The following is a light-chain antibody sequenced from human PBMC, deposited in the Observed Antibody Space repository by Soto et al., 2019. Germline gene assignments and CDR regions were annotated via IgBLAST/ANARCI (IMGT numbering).Light chain of an antibody. CDR2: GAS. CDR3: HQYNNWPPWT. Sequence: EIVLTQSPDTLSLYPGERATLSCRASQSISTNLAWYQQKPGQAPRLLIFGASTRATGIPARFSGSGSGTEFTLTIRSLQSEDFAVYYCHQYNNWPPWTFGQGTKVDIK. CDR1: QSISTN. J-gene: IGKJ1*01. V-gene: IGKV3-15*01.